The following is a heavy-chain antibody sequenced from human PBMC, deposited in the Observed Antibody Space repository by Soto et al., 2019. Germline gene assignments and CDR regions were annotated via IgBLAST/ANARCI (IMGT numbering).Heavy chain of an antibody. J-gene: IGHJ3*02. CDR1: GFTFSTYT. Sequence: GGSLRLSCAASGFTFSTYTMHWVRQAPGKGLEWVAVISFDGRNKFYADSVTGRFTISRDNSKNTLYLQVDSLRTEDSAVYYCAREVGRWTFVIVGGDAFNICGQGTMVTVSS. D-gene: IGHD3-16*02. CDR3: AREVGRWTFVIVGGDAFNI. V-gene: IGHV3-30*04. CDR2: ISFDGRNK.